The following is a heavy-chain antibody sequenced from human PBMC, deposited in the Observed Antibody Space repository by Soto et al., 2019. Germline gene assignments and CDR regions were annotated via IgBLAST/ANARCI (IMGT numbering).Heavy chain of an antibody. D-gene: IGHD6-13*01. CDR3: ARTAAAGKYYYGMDV. V-gene: IGHV5-51*01. CDR1: GYSFTSYW. CDR2: IYPGDSDT. Sequence: GESLKISCKGSGYSFTSYWIGWLRQMPGKGLECMGIIYPGDSDTRYSPSFQGQVTISADKSISTAYLQWSSLKASDTAMYYCARTAAAGKYYYGMDVWGQGTTVTV. J-gene: IGHJ6*02.